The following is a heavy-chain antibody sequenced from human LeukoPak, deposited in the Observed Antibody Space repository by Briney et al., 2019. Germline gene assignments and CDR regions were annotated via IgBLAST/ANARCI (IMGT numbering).Heavy chain of an antibody. V-gene: IGHV4-61*02. Sequence: PSETLSLTCTVSGGSISSGSYYWSWIRQPAGKGLEWIGRIYTSGSTNYNPSLKSRVTISVDTSKNQFSLKLSSVTAADTAVYYCVRVVVPAAMSGAFDIWGQGTMVTVSS. CDR2: IYTSGST. CDR1: GGSISSGSYY. J-gene: IGHJ3*02. CDR3: VRVVVPAAMSGAFDI. D-gene: IGHD2-2*01.